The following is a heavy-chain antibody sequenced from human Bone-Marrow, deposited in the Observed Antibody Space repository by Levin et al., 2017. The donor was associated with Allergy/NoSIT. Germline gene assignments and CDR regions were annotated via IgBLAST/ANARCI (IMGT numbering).Heavy chain of an antibody. V-gene: IGHV4-59*08. J-gene: IGHJ4*02. CDR1: SGSINNYV. Sequence: SETLSLTCTVSSGSINNYVWSWIRQPPGKGLEYIAYIYYSGATNYNPSLKSRVTISVDTSMNRFSLMLSSVTAADTAIYYCARLAKVGSAYYFDYWGQGTLVTVSS. D-gene: IGHD3-10*01. CDR3: ARLAKVGSAYYFDY. CDR2: IYYSGAT.